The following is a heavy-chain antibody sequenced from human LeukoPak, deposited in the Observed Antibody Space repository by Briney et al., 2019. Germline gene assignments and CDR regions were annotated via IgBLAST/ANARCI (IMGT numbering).Heavy chain of an antibody. J-gene: IGHJ6*03. CDR3: ARMVATTFLGLYYYYYMDV. CDR1: GGSISSSSYY. D-gene: IGHD5-24*01. Sequence: SETLSLACTVSGGSISSSSYYWGWIRQPPGKGLEWIGSIYYSGSTYYNPSLKSRVTISVDTSKNQFSLKLSSVTAADTAVYYCARMVATTFLGLYYYYYMDVWGKGTTVTVSS. V-gene: IGHV4-39*07. CDR2: IYYSGST.